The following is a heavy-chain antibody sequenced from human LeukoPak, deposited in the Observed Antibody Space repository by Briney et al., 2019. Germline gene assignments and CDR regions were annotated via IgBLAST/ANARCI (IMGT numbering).Heavy chain of an antibody. D-gene: IGHD2-15*01. CDR3: TTHPGYESY. V-gene: IGHV3-15*01. CDR1: GFTFNLAW. Sequence: GGSLRLSCATSGFTFNLAWMSWVRQAPGKGLEWVGRIKRDTQGATTDYAAAVKGRFTISRDDSKNTLYLQMNSLEIEDTGVYYCTTHPGYESYWGQGTLVTVSS. J-gene: IGHJ4*02. CDR2: IKRDTQGATT.